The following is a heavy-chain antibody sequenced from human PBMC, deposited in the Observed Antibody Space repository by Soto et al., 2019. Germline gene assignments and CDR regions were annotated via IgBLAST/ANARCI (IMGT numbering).Heavy chain of an antibody. CDR2: ISANSGDT. D-gene: IGHD3-10*02. CDR1: GYSFTSHG. CDR3: ARIVRGSNIDYYHYRDV. J-gene: IGHJ6*03. V-gene: IGHV1-18*01. Sequence: QVPLVQSGAEVKKPGASVKVSCKASGYSFTSHGISWVRQAPGQGLEWMGWISANSGDTNYAQKLQGRVTVTTDTSTSSAYLELTSLRCGHTAVYYCARIVRGSNIDYYHYRDVWGKWTAVTVSS.